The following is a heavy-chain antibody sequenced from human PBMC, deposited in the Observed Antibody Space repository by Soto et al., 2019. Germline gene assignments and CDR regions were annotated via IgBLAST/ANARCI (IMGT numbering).Heavy chain of an antibody. CDR3: ARSGWWELHPRDYYGMDV. J-gene: IGHJ6*02. Sequence: GESLKISCKGFGYNFKTYWIAWVRQMPGQGLEWMDIIYPGDSDTTYSPSFQGQVTISVDKTISTAYLQWSSLKASDTAMSYCARSGWWELHPRDYYGMDVCGQGTTVTVSS. CDR2: IYPGDSDT. CDR1: GYNFKTYW. V-gene: IGHV5-51*01. D-gene: IGHD1-26*01.